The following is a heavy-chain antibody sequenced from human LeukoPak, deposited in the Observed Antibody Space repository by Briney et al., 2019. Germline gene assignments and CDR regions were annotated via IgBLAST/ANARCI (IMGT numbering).Heavy chain of an antibody. V-gene: IGHV4-61*02. J-gene: IGHJ6*03. CDR1: GVSISSAAYY. CDR3: ARVNIAVAGTYYYYYMDV. CDR2: IYTSGNT. D-gene: IGHD6-19*01. Sequence: PSQTLSLTCTVSGVSISSAAYYWRWLRQPAGKGLEWIGRIYTSGNTNYNPSLKSRVTLSLDTSKNQFSLRLSSVTAADTAVYYCARVNIAVAGTYYYYYMDVWGKGTTVTVSS.